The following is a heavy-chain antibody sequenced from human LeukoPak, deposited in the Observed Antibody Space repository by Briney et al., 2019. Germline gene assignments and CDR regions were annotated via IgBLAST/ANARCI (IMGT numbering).Heavy chain of an antibody. CDR2: ISVYNGNT. CDR1: GYTFSSFG. D-gene: IGHD2-15*01. Sequence: ASVKVSCKASGYTFSSFGLGWMRQAPGQGLEWLGWISVYNGNTQYAQNFQGRVTMTTDTSTRTAYMEMRSLRSDDTAVYYCARHQFCSGGTCYSNLDYWGQGTLVTVSS. CDR3: ARHQFCSGGTCYSNLDY. V-gene: IGHV1-18*01. J-gene: IGHJ4*02.